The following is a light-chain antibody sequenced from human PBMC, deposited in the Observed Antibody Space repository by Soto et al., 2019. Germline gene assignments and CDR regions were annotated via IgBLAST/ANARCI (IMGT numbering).Light chain of an antibody. CDR3: QTWGSGIQV. Sequence: QSVLTQSPSASASLGASVKLTCTLSSGHSTYAIAWHQQHPEKGPRYMMKVNSDGSHNKGDGIPDRFTGSSSGAERYLSISSLQSEDEADYYCQTWGSGIQVFGGGTKLTVL. V-gene: IGLV4-69*01. CDR1: SGHSTYA. CDR2: VNSDGSH. J-gene: IGLJ3*02.